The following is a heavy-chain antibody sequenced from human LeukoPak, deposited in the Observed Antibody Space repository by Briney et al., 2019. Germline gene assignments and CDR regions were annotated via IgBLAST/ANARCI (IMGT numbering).Heavy chain of an antibody. V-gene: IGHV3-23*01. Sequence: GGSLRLSCAASGFTFTSYAMSWVRQAPGKGLDWVSATSDSGDNTYYADSVKGRFTISRDNSKNTLYLQMNRLRAEDTAVYYCAKERAVAGTNSDYWGQGTLVTVSS. CDR1: GFTFTSYA. J-gene: IGHJ4*02. D-gene: IGHD6-19*01. CDR3: AKERAVAGTNSDY. CDR2: TSDSGDNT.